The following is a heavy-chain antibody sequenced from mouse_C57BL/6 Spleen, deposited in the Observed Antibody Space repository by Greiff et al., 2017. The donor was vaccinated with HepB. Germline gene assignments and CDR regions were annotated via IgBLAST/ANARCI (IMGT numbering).Heavy chain of an antibody. Sequence: QVQLQQSGAELVKPGASVKLSCKASGYTFTEYTIHWVKQRTGQGLEWIGWFYPGSGSIKYNEKFKDKATLTADKSSSTAYMELRRLTSEDSAVYFCGGHEEGGYCYGNFDYWGQGTTLTVSS. J-gene: IGHJ2*01. CDR1: GYTFTEYT. V-gene: IGHV1-62-2*01. CDR3: GGHEEGGYCYGNFDY. CDR2: FYPGSGSI. D-gene: IGHD1-1*01.